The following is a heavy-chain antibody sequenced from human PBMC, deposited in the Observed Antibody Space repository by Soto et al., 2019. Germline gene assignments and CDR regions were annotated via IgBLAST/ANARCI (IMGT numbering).Heavy chain of an antibody. Sequence: SETLSLTCAVSGGSISSGGYYCSWIREHPWKGLEWIGYIYSSVSTYYNPSLKSRVTISVDTSKNQLSVKLTSVTGADTAVYYCARDIDWFDTWGQGTLVTVYS. CDR3: ARDIDWFDT. V-gene: IGHV4-31*11. J-gene: IGHJ5*02. CDR2: IYSSVST. CDR1: GGSISSGGYY. D-gene: IGHD3-16*02.